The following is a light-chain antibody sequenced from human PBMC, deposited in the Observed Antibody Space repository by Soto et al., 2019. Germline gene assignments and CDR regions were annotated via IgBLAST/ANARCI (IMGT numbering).Light chain of an antibody. CDR3: GSYTSTDTPFV. CDR1: STDVGGYNY. V-gene: IGLV2-14*01. J-gene: IGLJ1*01. CDR2: EVS. Sequence: QSLLAQPSSVSGSPGQTITISCTGTSTDVGGYNYVSWYQHHPGKGPKLIIYEVSNRPSGVSDRFSGSKSGNKASMIISNLEAEDESDYYCGSYTSTDTPFVCGTGTKVTVL.